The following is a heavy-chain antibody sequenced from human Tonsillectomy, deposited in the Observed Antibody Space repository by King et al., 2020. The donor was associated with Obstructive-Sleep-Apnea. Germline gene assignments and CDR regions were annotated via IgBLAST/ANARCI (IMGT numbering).Heavy chain of an antibody. CDR1: GFTFSDYG. D-gene: IGHD5-18*01. J-gene: IGHJ4*02. CDR3: AKDTAQYFDF. Sequence: VQLVESGGGVVQPGGCLRLSCAASGFTFSDYGMHWVRQAPGKGLEWVAFIRYDGSNKYYADSVKGRFTISRDNSKNTLYLQMSSLRAEDTAVYFCAKDTAQYFDFWGQGTLATVSS. CDR2: IRYDGSNK. V-gene: IGHV3-30*02.